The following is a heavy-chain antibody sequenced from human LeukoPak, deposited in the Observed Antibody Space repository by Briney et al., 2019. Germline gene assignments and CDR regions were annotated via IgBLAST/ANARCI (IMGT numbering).Heavy chain of an antibody. D-gene: IGHD1-26*01. CDR2: ITGSGGRT. CDR1: GFTFSSYA. V-gene: IGHV3-23*01. CDR3: AKEYTGTFSPFPSYFDN. J-gene: IGHJ4*02. Sequence: GGSLRLSCAASGFTFSSYAMSWVRPAPGKGLEWVSAITGSGGRTYYADSVKGRFTISRDNSKNTLYLQMNSLRAEDTAIYYCAKEYTGTFSPFPSYFDNWGQGTLVTVSS.